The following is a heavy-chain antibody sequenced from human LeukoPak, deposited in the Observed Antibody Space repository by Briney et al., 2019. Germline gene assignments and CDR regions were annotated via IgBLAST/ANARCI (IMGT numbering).Heavy chain of an antibody. Sequence: SETLSLTCTVSGYSISSGYFWGWIRQPPGKGLEWIGIIYNSGSTYYNPSLKSRVTISVDTSKNQFSLKLSSVTAADTAVYYCARDRFYGGAVAPIDYWGQGTLVTVSS. CDR2: IYNSGST. CDR3: ARDRFYGGAVAPIDY. CDR1: GYSISSGYF. D-gene: IGHD4/OR15-4a*01. J-gene: IGHJ4*02. V-gene: IGHV4-38-2*02.